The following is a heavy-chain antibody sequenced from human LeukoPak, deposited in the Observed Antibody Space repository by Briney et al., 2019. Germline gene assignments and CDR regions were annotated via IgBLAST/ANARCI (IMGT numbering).Heavy chain of an antibody. D-gene: IGHD1-26*01. CDR1: GFTLSSNW. Sequence: GGSLRLSCAGSGFTLSSNWMHWVRQAPGKGLVWVSRIYSDGSRTNYADSMKGRFTISGDNAKNTQYLQMKSLRAEDTAVYYCTRGGRGGAFDIWGQGTMVTVSS. V-gene: IGHV3-74*01. CDR2: IYSDGSRT. CDR3: TRGGRGGAFDI. J-gene: IGHJ3*02.